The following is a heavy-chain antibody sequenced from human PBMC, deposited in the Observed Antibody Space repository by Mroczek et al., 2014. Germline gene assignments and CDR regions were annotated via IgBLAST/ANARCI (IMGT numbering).Heavy chain of an antibody. CDR1: GFTFSSYG. D-gene: IGHD6-13*01. CDR3: ARETRIAAAGTLDY. J-gene: IGHJ4*02. V-gene: IGHV3-33*01. CDR2: IWYDGSNK. Sequence: ESGGGVVQPGRSLRLSCAASGFTFSSYGMHWVRQAPGKGLEWVAVIWYDGSNKYYADSVKGRFTTSRDNSKNTLYLQMNSLRAEDTAVYYCARETRIAAAGTLDYWGQGTLVTVSS.